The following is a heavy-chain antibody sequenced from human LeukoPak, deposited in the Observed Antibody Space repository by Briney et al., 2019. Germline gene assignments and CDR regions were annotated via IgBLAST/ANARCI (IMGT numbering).Heavy chain of an antibody. CDR2: INWIGGST. V-gene: IGHV3-20*04. Sequence: GGSLRLSCAASGFTFDDYGMSWVRQAPGKGLEWVSGINWIGGSTGYADSVKGRFTISRDNAKNSLYLQMNSLRAEDTALYYCARYYDYGSGSYTFDYWGQGTLVTVSS. D-gene: IGHD3-10*01. CDR3: ARYYDYGSGSYTFDY. J-gene: IGHJ4*02. CDR1: GFTFDDYG.